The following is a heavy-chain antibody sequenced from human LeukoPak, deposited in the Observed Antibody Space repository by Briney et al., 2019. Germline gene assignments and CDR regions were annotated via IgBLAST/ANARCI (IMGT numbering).Heavy chain of an antibody. D-gene: IGHD5-24*01. J-gene: IGHJ4*02. Sequence: GGSLRLSCAASGFTFDDYTMHWVRQAPGKGLEWVSLISWDGGSTYYADSVKGRITISRDNAKNSLYLQMNSLRAEDTAVYYCARVSDAYMYYFDYWGQGTLVTVSS. CDR1: GFTFDDYT. CDR3: ARVSDAYMYYFDY. V-gene: IGHV3-43*01. CDR2: ISWDGGST.